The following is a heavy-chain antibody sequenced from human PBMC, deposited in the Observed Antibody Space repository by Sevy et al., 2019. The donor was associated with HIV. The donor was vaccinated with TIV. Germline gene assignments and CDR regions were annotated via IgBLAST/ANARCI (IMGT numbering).Heavy chain of an antibody. CDR2: IYYRGNN. V-gene: IGHV4-59*01. J-gene: IGHJ5*02. D-gene: IGHD6-19*01. CDR3: ARAEYRHSRGGYSWLDA. Sequence: SETLSLTCTVSTGYINNYYWTWVRQSPGKGLEWIGYIYYRGNNKYNPSLESRVSMSIDSNKEQFSLTLTSVTGADSASDYGARAEYRHSRGGYSWLDAWGQGILVTVSS. CDR1: TGYINNYY.